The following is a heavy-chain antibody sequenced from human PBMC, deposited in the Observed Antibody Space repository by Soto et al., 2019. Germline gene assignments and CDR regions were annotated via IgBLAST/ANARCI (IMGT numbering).Heavy chain of an antibody. D-gene: IGHD7-27*01. Sequence: QVQLVQSGAEVKKPGASVKVSCKASGYTFTSYAMHWVRQAPGQRREWMGWSNAGNGNTKYSQKFQGRVTITRDTSASTAYMELSSLRSEDTAVYYCATDNQPHTLGYMEVWGKGTTVTVSS. CDR1: GYTFTSYA. J-gene: IGHJ6*03. CDR2: SNAGNGNT. CDR3: ATDNQPHTLGYMEV. V-gene: IGHV1-3*01.